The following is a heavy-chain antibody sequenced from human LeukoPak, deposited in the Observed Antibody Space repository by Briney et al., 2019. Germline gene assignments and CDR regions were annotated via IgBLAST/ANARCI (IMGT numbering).Heavy chain of an antibody. CDR2: ISADNGNP. J-gene: IGHJ6*04. V-gene: IGHV1-18*01. CDR3: ARSCCTNGAYCYYMDV. Sequence: ASVKVSCKASGYTFTRYGISWVRQAPGQGLEWMGWISADNGNPKYAQKLQGRVTMTTDTSTSTAYMELRSLRSDDTAVYFCARSCCTNGAYCYYMDVWGKGTTVTVST. CDR1: GYTFTRYG. D-gene: IGHD2-8*01.